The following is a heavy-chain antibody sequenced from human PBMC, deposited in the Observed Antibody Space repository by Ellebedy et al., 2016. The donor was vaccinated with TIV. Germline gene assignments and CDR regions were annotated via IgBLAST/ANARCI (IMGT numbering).Heavy chain of an antibody. CDR3: AKERYYYDSSGYWDY. Sequence: GGSLRLSXAASGFIFSNSVMYWVRQAPGKGLEWVAVISYDGSNKYYADSVKGRFTISRDNSKNTLYLQMNSLRAEDTAVYYCAKERYYYDSSGYWDYWGQGTLVTVSS. J-gene: IGHJ4*02. V-gene: IGHV3-30-3*01. CDR1: GFIFSNSV. D-gene: IGHD3-22*01. CDR2: ISYDGSNK.